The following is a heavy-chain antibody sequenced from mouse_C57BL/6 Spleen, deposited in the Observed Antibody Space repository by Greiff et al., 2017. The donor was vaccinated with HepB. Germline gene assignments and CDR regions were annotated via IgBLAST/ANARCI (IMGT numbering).Heavy chain of an antibody. J-gene: IGHJ1*03. CDR2: ISSGGDYI. CDR1: GFTFSSYA. D-gene: IGHD2-1*01. Sequence: EVQGVESGEGLVKPGGSLKLSCAASGFTFSSYAMSWVRQTPEKRLEWVAYISSGGDYIYYADTVKGRFTISRDNARNTLYLQMSSLKSEDTAIYSCTTDGNFWYFDVWGTGTTVTVSS. CDR3: TTDGNFWYFDV. V-gene: IGHV5-9-1*02.